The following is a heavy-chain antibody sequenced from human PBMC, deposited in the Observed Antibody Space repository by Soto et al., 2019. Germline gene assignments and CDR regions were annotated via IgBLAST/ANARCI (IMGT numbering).Heavy chain of an antibody. CDR2: IYSGGST. CDR1: GFTVSSNY. V-gene: IGHV3-53*04. J-gene: IGHJ4*02. CDR3: ARDKGYYFDY. Sequence: EVQLVESGGGLVQPGGSLRLSCAASGFTVSSNYMSWVRQAPGKGLEWVSVIYSGGSTYYADSVKGRFTISRHNSKNTLYLQMNSRRAADTAVYYCARDKGYYFDYWGQGTLVTVSS.